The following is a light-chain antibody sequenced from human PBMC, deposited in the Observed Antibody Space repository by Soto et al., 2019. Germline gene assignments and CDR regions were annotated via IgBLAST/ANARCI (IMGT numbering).Light chain of an antibody. V-gene: IGLV2-14*01. Sequence: QSALTQPASVSGSPGQSIAISCTGTSSDVGGYPYVSWYQQHPGKAPKLMIYDVTNRPSGVSDRFSGSKSGNTASLTISGLQAEDEADYYCSSFTTSNTDVFGTGTKLTVL. CDR2: DVT. J-gene: IGLJ1*01. CDR3: SSFTTSNTDV. CDR1: SSDVGGYPY.